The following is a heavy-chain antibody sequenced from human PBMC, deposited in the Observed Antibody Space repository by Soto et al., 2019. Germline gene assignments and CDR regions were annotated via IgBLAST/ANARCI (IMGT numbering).Heavy chain of an antibody. CDR2: IYYSGST. D-gene: IGHD5-18*01. CDR3: ASPWGHTAMVLAY. CDR1: GDSITSNSYF. Sequence: SETLSLTCTVSGDSITSNSYFWAWIRQPPGKGLEWIGSIYYSGSTYYNPALKSRVTISVDTSKNQFSLKLTSVTAADTALYYCASPWGHTAMVLAYWGQGTRVTVSS. J-gene: IGHJ4*02. V-gene: IGHV4-39*01.